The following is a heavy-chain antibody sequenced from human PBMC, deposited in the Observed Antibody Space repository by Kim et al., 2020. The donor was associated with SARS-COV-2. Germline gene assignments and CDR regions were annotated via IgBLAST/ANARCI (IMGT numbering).Heavy chain of an antibody. J-gene: IGHJ3*02. V-gene: IGHV3-13*01. Sequence: SGSVKGRYTIARENAKNSFYLQMSSLGAGDTAVYYCARESHGSGTKAYDIWGQGTMVTVSS. D-gene: IGHD3-10*01. CDR3: ARESHGSGTKAYDI.